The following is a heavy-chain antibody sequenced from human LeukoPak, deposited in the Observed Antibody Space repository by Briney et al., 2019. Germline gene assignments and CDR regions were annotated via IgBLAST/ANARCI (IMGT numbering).Heavy chain of an antibody. CDR3: ARDLGSYLYWFDP. J-gene: IGHJ5*02. Sequence: GASVKVSCKASGYTFTSYDMHWVRQAPGQGLEWMGIINPSGGSTSYAQKFQGRVTITRDTSTSTVYMELSSLRSEDTAVYYCARDLGSYLYWFDPWGQGTVVTVSS. CDR2: INPSGGST. D-gene: IGHD1-26*01. V-gene: IGHV1-46*01. CDR1: GYTFTSYD.